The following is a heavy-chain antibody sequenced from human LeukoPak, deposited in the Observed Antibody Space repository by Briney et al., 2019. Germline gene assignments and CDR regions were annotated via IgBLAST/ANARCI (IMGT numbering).Heavy chain of an antibody. D-gene: IGHD3-9*01. CDR1: GYTFTSYG. J-gene: IGHJ4*02. Sequence: GASVKVSCKASGYTFTSYGISWVRQAPGQGLEWMGWISAYNGNTNYAQKLQGRVTMTTDSSTSTAYMELRSLRSDDTAVYYCARTRSGYDILTGYYRSHFDYWGQGTLVTVSS. CDR2: ISAYNGNT. CDR3: ARTRSGYDILTGYYRSHFDY. V-gene: IGHV1-18*01.